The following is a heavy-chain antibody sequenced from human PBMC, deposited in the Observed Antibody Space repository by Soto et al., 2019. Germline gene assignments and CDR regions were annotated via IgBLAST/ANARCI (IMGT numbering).Heavy chain of an antibody. Sequence: GGSLRLSCAASGFTFSTYWMTWVRQAPGKGLEWVANIKEEGSEKYYGAFVKGRFSISRDNAMNSLFFEMNSLRAEDTAVYYCARAVGSARTNYYYYLDVWGKGTTVTVSS. V-gene: IGHV3-7*01. J-gene: IGHJ6*03. CDR1: GFTFSTYW. CDR2: IKEEGSEK. CDR3: ARAVGSARTNYYYYLDV. D-gene: IGHD3-10*01.